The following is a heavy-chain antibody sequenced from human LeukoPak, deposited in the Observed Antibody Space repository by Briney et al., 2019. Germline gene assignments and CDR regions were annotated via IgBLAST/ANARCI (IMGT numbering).Heavy chain of an antibody. Sequence: GGSLRLSCTTSGFAFSNYAMNWVRQAPGKGPEWVSGISGFNTYYADSVKGRFTIFRDNSNNVLYLQMDRLRAEDTAVYSCAKDVCTSPRCLLYFDSWGQGTLVTVSS. CDR3: AKDVCTSPRCLLYFDS. D-gene: IGHD2-8*01. V-gene: IGHV3-23*01. J-gene: IGHJ4*02. CDR2: ISGFNT. CDR1: GFAFSNYA.